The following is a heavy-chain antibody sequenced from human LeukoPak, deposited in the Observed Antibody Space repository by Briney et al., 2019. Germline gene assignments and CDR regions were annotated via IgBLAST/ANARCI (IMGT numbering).Heavy chain of an antibody. CDR3: AKDRDLTRFGELLSSTHPHDAFDI. V-gene: IGHV3-23*01. J-gene: IGHJ3*02. CDR2: ISGSGGST. CDR1: GFTFSSYA. D-gene: IGHD3-10*01. Sequence: GGSLRLSCAASGFTFSSYAMSWVRQAPGKGLEWVSAISGSGGSTYYADSVKGRFTISKDNSKNTLYLQMNSLRAEDTAVYYCAKDRDLTRFGELLSSTHPHDAFDIWGQGTMVTVSS.